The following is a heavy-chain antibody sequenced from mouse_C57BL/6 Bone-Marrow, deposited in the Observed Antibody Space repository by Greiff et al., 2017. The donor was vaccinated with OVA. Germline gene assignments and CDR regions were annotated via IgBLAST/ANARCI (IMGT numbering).Heavy chain of an antibody. V-gene: IGHV1-9*01. J-gene: IGHJ3*01. CDR1: GYTFTGYW. Sequence: QVQLQQSGAELMKPGASVKLSCKATGYTFTGYWIEWVKQRPGHGLEWIGEILPGSGSTNYHEKFKGKATFTADTSSNTAYMQRSSLTTEDSAIYYGARTRVDYGSSYVVPFDYWGQGTLVTVSA. D-gene: IGHD1-1*01. CDR3: ARTRVDYGSSYVVPFDY. CDR2: ILPGSGST.